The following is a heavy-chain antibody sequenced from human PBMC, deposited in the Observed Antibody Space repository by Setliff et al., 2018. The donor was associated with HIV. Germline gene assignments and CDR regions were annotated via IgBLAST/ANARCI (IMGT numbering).Heavy chain of an antibody. Sequence: PSETLSLTCTVSGASIGSSSHHWAWIRQPPGKGLEYIGNIYYTGSTHHNPSLESRVATSVDASKNQFSLKLNSVTAADTAVYYCARGRGLSHYYYYYMDVWGKGTTVTVSS. CDR1: GASIGSSSHH. CDR2: IYYTGST. D-gene: IGHD5-12*01. CDR3: ARGRGLSHYYYYYMDV. V-gene: IGHV4-39*01. J-gene: IGHJ6*03.